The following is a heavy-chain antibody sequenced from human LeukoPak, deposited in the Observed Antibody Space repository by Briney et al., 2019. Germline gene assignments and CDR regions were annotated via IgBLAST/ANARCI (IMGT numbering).Heavy chain of an antibody. CDR3: ARDPSEDIVAYFDY. D-gene: IGHD5-12*01. J-gene: IGHJ4*02. CDR1: GGTYSSYA. V-gene: IGHV1-2*02. CDR2: ISPTGDAT. Sequence: ASVKVSCKASGGTYSSYAISWVRQAPGQGLEWMGSISPTGDATHYAQKFPGRITMTRDTSITTAYVELSRLRSDDTAVYYCARDPSEDIVAYFDYWGQGTLVTVSS.